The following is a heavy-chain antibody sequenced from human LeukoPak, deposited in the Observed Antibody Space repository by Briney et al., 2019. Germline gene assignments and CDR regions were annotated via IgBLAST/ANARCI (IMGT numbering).Heavy chain of an antibody. Sequence: GGSLRLSCAASGFTFGSYGMHWVRQAPGKGLEWVTVIGYDGSNKYYADSVKGRFTISRDNSKDTLYLQMNSLRAEDTAVYYCARARHGILTGYYLDYWGQGTLVTVSS. CDR2: IGYDGSNK. J-gene: IGHJ4*02. V-gene: IGHV3-33*01. CDR3: ARARHGILTGYYLDY. CDR1: GFTFGSYG. D-gene: IGHD3-9*01.